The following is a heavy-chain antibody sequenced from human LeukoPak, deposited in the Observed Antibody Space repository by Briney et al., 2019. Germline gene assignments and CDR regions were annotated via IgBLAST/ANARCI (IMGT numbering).Heavy chain of an antibody. V-gene: IGHV3-7*01. CDR3: LSGPGH. Sequence: GGSLRLSCEAAGFIFRNYWMGWVRQAPGKGLEWVANINKDGSEKYYVDPVKGRFTISRDNAKNSLYLQMNILRAEDTAVFYCLSGPGHCGQGTLVTVSS. CDR2: INKDGSEK. J-gene: IGHJ4*02. CDR1: GFIFRNYW.